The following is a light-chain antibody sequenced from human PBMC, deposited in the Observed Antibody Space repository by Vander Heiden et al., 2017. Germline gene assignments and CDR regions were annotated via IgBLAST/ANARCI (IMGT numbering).Light chain of an antibody. J-gene: IGKJ5*01. CDR1: QSISSW. CDR2: KAS. Sequence: DSEMTLSPSTLSASVGDRVTITCRASQSISSWLAWYQQKPGKAPKLLIYKASSLESGVPSRFSGSGSGTEFTLTISSLQPDDFATYYCQQYNSYPFTFGQGTRLEIK. V-gene: IGKV1-5*03. CDR3: QQYNSYPFT.